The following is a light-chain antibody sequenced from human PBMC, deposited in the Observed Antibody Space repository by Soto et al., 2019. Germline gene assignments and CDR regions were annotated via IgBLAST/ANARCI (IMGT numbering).Light chain of an antibody. Sequence: AIELNLSPSSLSATIGDGVTITCRGSQGIDSSFAWYQQKPGKAPKLLIYAASSLQSGVPSRFSGSGSGTDFTLTLSSLQSEDFAVYYCQQDHNWRSITFGQGTRLEIK. J-gene: IGKJ5*01. CDR3: QQDHNWRSIT. CDR1: QGIDSS. CDR2: AAS. V-gene: IGKV1D-13*01.